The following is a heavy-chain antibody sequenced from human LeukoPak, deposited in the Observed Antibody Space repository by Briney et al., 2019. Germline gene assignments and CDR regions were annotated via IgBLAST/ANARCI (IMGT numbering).Heavy chain of an antibody. J-gene: IGHJ4*02. CDR1: GFSFSSYT. Sequence: PGGSLRLSCAASGFSFSSYTMNWVRQAPEKGLEWVSSISSSSSYIYYTDSVKGRFTISRDNAKNSLYLQMNSLRAEDTALYYCARDRSMTHFDYWGQGTLVTVPS. V-gene: IGHV3-21*04. CDR3: ARDRSMTHFDY. CDR2: ISSSSSYI.